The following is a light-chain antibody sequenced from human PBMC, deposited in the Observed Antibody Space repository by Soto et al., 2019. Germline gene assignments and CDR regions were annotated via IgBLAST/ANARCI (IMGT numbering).Light chain of an antibody. J-gene: IGLJ1*01. CDR2: EVG. CDR1: SSDVGGYNY. Sequence: QSVLTQPPSVSGSPGQSITISCTGTSSDVGGYNYVSWYQQHPGKAPKLMIYEVGYRPSGVSNRFSGSKSGNTASLTISGLQAEDEADYYCSSYKSSTTRYAFGTGTKVTVL. CDR3: SSYKSSTTRYA. V-gene: IGLV2-14*01.